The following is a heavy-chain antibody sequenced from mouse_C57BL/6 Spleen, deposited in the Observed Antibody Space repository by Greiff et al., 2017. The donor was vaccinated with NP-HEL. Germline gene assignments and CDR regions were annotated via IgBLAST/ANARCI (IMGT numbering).Heavy chain of an antibody. CDR1: GYSITSVYY. D-gene: IGHD1-1*01. V-gene: IGHV3-6*01. Sequence: EVKLQESGPGLVTPSQSLSLTCSFTGYSITSVYYWNWIRQFPGNKLEWMGSISSAGSTNYHPSLQNRISITRDTSKNTFFLKLKYVTTEDTATYYCAREKVRGSSCFDYWGQGTTLTVSS. J-gene: IGHJ2*01. CDR2: ISSAGST. CDR3: AREKVRGSSCFDY.